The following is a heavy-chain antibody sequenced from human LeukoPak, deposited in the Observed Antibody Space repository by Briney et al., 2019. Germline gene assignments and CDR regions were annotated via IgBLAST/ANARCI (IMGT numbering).Heavy chain of an antibody. CDR1: GFTFSTSG. J-gene: IGHJ4*02. CDR3: AKDPARITDDY. Sequence: SGGSLRLSCAASGFTFSTSGMNWVRQAPGKGLEWVSYISSSTNIIYYADSVKGRFTISRDNSKNTLYLQMNSLRAEDTAVYYCAKDPARITDDYWGQGTLVTVSS. CDR2: ISSSTNII. V-gene: IGHV3-48*01. D-gene: IGHD1-20*01.